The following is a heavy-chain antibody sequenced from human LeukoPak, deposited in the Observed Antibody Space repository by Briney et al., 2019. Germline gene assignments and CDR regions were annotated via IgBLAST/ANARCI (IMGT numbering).Heavy chain of an antibody. CDR1: GFTVSSNY. Sequence: PGGSLRLSCAASGFTVSSNYMSWVRQAPGKGLEWVSVIYSGGSTYYADSVKGRFTISRDNSKNTLYLQMNSLGAEDTAVYYCASQGFWSGFPSYYYGMDVWGKGTTVTVSS. CDR3: ASQGFWSGFPSYYYGMDV. J-gene: IGHJ6*04. V-gene: IGHV3-53*01. D-gene: IGHD3-3*01. CDR2: IYSGGST.